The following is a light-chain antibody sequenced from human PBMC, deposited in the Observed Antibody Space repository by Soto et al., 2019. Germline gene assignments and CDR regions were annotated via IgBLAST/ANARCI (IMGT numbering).Light chain of an antibody. V-gene: IGKV3-15*01. CDR1: QSVSSN. Sequence: EIVMTQSPATLYVSPGERATLSCMASQSVSSNLAWYQQKPGQAPRLLIYGASTRATGIPARFSGTGSGTEFTLTISRLQSKDFAVYYCQQYNNWPPYTVGQGTKLEIK. CDR3: QQYNNWPPYT. J-gene: IGKJ2*01. CDR2: GAS.